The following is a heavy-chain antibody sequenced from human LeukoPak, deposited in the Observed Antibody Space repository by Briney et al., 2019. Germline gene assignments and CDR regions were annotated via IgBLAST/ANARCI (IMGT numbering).Heavy chain of an antibody. CDR1: GDSIISYY. CDR3: ARGLWTQPGLVPFDY. D-gene: IGHD5-18*01. Sequence: SETLSLTCSVSGDSIISYYWNWLRQSPGKGLEWIGNIHHFGRTEYNSSLRSRVTMFLDSSKNQFSLKLTSVTPTDTAVYYCARGLWTQPGLVPFDYWGQGILVTVSS. J-gene: IGHJ4*02. V-gene: IGHV4-59*01. CDR2: IHHFGRT.